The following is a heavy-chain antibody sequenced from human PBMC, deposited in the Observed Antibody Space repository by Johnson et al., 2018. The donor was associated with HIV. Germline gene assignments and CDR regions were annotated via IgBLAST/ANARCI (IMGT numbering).Heavy chain of an antibody. Sequence: VQLVESGGGLVQPGGSLRLSCAASGFTFSTYAMSWVRQAPGKGLEWVSAISGSGGSTYYADSVKGRCTISRDNSKNTLYLQMNSLRVEDTAVYYCAKDIRLVSAYYDILSGTSFDAFDIWGQGTMVTVSS. D-gene: IGHD3-9*01. CDR1: GFTFSTYA. J-gene: IGHJ3*02. CDR2: ISGSGGST. CDR3: AKDIRLVSAYYDILSGTSFDAFDI. V-gene: IGHV3-23*04.